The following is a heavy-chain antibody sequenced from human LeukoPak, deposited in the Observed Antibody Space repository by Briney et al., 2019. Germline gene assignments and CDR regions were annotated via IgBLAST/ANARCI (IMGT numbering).Heavy chain of an antibody. Sequence: GGSLRLSCAASGFTFSSHAMTWVRQAPGKGLEWVSSIDSSGGHTFYADSVKGRFTISRDNARNTLYLQVNSLRAEDTAVYYCARGYGYTYGGGWFDTWGQGTLVSVSS. V-gene: IGHV3-23*01. D-gene: IGHD5-18*01. CDR1: GFTFSSHA. J-gene: IGHJ5*02. CDR3: ARGYGYTYGGGWFDT. CDR2: IDSSGGHT.